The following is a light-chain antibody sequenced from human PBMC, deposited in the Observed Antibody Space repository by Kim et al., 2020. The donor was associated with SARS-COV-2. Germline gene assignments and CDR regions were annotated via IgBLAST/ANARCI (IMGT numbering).Light chain of an antibody. V-gene: IGLV1-47*01. CDR2: RNH. CDR1: SSNIGSNY. Sequence: GPRVTISCTGSSSNIGSNYVYWYQQLPATAPKLLIYRNHERPSGVPDRFSGSKSGTSASLAITGLRSEDEADYYCAAWDDSLSGRVFGGGTKVTVL. J-gene: IGLJ3*02. CDR3: AAWDDSLSGRV.